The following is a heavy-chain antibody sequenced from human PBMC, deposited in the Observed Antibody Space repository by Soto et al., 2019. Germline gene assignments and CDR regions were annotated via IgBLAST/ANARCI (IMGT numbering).Heavy chain of an antibody. D-gene: IGHD6-13*01. CDR1: GGSISSYY. CDR3: ARAIAAAGKGRYFDL. Sequence: QVQLQESGPGLVKPSETLSLTCTVSGGSISSYYWSWIRQPPGKGLEWIGYIYYSGSTNYNPSLKSRVTISVDTSKNQFSLKLSSVTAADTAVYYCARAIAAAGKGRYFDLWGRGTLVTVSS. J-gene: IGHJ2*01. CDR2: IYYSGST. V-gene: IGHV4-59*01.